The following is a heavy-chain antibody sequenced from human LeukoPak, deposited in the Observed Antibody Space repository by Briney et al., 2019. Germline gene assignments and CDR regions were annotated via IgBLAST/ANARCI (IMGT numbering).Heavy chain of an antibody. V-gene: IGHV1-18*04. CDR2: ISAYNGNT. CDR3: ARHPVLLWFGELVGQFDY. J-gene: IGHJ4*02. Sequence: GASVKVSCKASGYTFTSYYMHWVRQAPGQGLEWMGWISAYNGNTNYAQKLQGRVTMTTDTSTSTAYMELRSLRSDDTAVYYCARHPVLLWFGELVGQFDYWGQGTLVTVSS. CDR1: GYTFTSYY. D-gene: IGHD3-10*01.